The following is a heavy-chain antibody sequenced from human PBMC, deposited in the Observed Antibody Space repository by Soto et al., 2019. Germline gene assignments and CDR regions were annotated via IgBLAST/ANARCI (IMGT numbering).Heavy chain of an antibody. CDR1: GGSISSSNW. CDR2: IYHSGST. J-gene: IGHJ4*02. CDR3: ARVSAAGTYFDY. V-gene: IGHV4-4*02. D-gene: IGHD6-13*01. Sequence: QVQLQESGPGLVKPSGTLPLTCAVSGGSISSSNWWSWVRQPPGKGLEWIGEIYHSGSTNYNPSLNSPVTISVDKSKNQFSLTPSSVTAADTAVYYCARVSAAGTYFDYWGQGTLVTVSS.